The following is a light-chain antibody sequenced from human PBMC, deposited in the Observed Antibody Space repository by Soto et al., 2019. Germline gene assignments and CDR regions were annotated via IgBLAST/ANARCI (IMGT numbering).Light chain of an antibody. CDR1: QDIKNY. CDR3: QHYDNRLPLT. CDR2: DAS. J-gene: IGKJ4*01. V-gene: IGKV1-33*01. Sequence: DIQMTQSPSSLSASVGDRVTITCQASQDIKNYLNWYQQKPGKAPKLLIYDASNLETGVPSRFSGARSGTDFTLTISSLQPEDFATYFCQHYDNRLPLTFGGGTKVEFK.